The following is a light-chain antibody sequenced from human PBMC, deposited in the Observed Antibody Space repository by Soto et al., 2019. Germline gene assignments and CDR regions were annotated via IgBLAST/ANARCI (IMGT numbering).Light chain of an antibody. CDR2: DVS. V-gene: IGLV2-14*01. J-gene: IGLJ1*01. Sequence: QSALTQPASVSGSPGQSMTISCTGTSSDVGGYNYVSWYQQHPGTAPKLMIYDVSNRPSGVSNRVSGSKSGNTASLTISGLQAEDEADYYCSSYTSSSSYVFGTGTQRTVL. CDR3: SSYTSSSSYV. CDR1: SSDVGGYNY.